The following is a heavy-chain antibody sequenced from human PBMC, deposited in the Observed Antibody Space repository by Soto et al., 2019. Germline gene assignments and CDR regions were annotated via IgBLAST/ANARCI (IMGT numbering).Heavy chain of an antibody. V-gene: IGHV3-23*01. CDR1: GFTFSSYA. Sequence: EVQLLESGGGLVQAGESLRLSCAASGFTFSSYAMSWVRQAPGKGLEWVSVISGSDDSTYYADSVKGRFTISRDNSKNTRYLHMNSLRAEDTAVYYCAKRSSSSTFDYWGQGTLVTVSS. CDR3: AKRSSSSTFDY. CDR2: ISGSDDST. D-gene: IGHD6-6*01. J-gene: IGHJ4*02.